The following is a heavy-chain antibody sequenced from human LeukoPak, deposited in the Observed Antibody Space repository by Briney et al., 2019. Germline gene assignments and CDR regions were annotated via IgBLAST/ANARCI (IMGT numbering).Heavy chain of an antibody. J-gene: IGHJ5*02. CDR3: ARAPTGFPNWFDP. CDR1: GYNFANYW. V-gene: IGHV5-51*01. D-gene: IGHD2-8*02. Sequence: GESLKISCKGSGYNFANYWIAWVRQMPGKGLEWMGIIHPGSSDIRYSPSFQGQVTISADKSISTAYLQWSSLKASDTAIYYCARAPTGFPNWFDPWGQGTLVTVSS. CDR2: IHPGSSDI.